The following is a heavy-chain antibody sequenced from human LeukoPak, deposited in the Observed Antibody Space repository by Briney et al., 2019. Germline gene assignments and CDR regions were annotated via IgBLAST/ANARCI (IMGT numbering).Heavy chain of an antibody. CDR1: GFTFSSYV. V-gene: IGHV3-30-3*01. Sequence: GGSLRLSCAASGFTFSSYVMHWVRQAPGKGLEWVAVISYDGSNKYYADSVKGRFTISRDNSKNTLYLQMNSLRAEDTAVYYCARDLDSSGWYDYWGQGTLVTVSS. CDR2: ISYDGSNK. D-gene: IGHD6-19*01. CDR3: ARDLDSSGWYDY. J-gene: IGHJ4*02.